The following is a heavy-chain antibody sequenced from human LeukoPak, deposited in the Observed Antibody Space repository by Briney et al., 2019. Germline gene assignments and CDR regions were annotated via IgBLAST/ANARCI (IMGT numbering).Heavy chain of an antibody. Sequence: GGSLRLSCSASGFTFSGFAMHWVRQAPGKGLEWVSFLYSGGSTYYADSVKGRFTISRDNSKNTLYLQMNSLRAEDTAVYYCARRGEDGSYYDYWGQGTLVTVSS. CDR1: GFTFSGFA. CDR2: LYSGGST. D-gene: IGHD1-26*01. CDR3: ARRGEDGSYYDY. J-gene: IGHJ4*02. V-gene: IGHV3-66*01.